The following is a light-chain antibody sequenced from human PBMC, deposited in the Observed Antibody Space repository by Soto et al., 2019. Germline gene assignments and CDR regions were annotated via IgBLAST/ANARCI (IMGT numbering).Light chain of an antibody. CDR3: ATWDTSLSAVV. CDR2: DNI. CDR1: SSNIGTNY. V-gene: IGLV1-51*01. J-gene: IGLJ2*01. Sequence: QSVLTQPPSVSAAPGQKVTISCSGSSSNIGTNYVSWYQQLPGTAPKLLIYDNIKRPSGIPDRFSGSKSGTSATLGVTGLQTGDEADYYCATWDTSLSAVVFGGGTKVTVL.